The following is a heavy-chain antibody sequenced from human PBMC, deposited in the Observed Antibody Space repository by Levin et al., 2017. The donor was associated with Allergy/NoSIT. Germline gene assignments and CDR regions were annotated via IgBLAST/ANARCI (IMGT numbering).Heavy chain of an antibody. V-gene: IGHV4-34*01. CDR1: GGSFSGYY. D-gene: IGHD4-17*01. CDR3: ATHTTVHGMDV. J-gene: IGHJ6*02. CDR2: INHSGST. Sequence: SPTLSLTCAVYGGSFSGYYWSWIRQPPGKGLEWIGEINHSGSTNYNPSLKSRVTISVDTSKNQFSLELSSVTAADTAVYYCATHTTVHGMDVWGQGTTVTVSS.